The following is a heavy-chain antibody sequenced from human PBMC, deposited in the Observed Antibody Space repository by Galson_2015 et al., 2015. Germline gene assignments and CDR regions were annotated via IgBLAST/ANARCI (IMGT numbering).Heavy chain of an antibody. V-gene: IGHV3-23*01. CDR2: ITGDGGIA. D-gene: IGHD5-24*01. CDR1: GFTFNSYG. J-gene: IGHJ4*02. Sequence: SLRLSCAGSGFTFNSYGMQWVRQAPGKGLEWVSAITGDGGIAGYADSVRGRFTISRDNSKNTLYLQMNSLRAEDTAVFYCAKGVRDGGPYYLDYWGQGILVTVSS. CDR3: AKGVRDGGPYYLDY.